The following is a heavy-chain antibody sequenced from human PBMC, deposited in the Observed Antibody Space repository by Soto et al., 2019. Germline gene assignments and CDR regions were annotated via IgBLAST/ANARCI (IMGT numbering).Heavy chain of an antibody. V-gene: IGHV4-4*07. CDR3: ARDLEEQLVWGYFDY. CDR1: GGSISSYY. D-gene: IGHD6-13*01. Sequence: SETLSLTCTVSGGSISSYYWSWIRQPAGKGLEWIGRIYTSRSTNYNPSLKSRVTMSVDTSKNQFSLKLSSVTAADTAVYYCARDLEEQLVWGYFDYWGQGTLVTSPQ. J-gene: IGHJ4*02. CDR2: IYTSRST.